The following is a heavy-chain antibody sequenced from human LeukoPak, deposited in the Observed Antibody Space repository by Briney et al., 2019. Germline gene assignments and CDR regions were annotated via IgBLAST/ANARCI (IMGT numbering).Heavy chain of an antibody. CDR1: GFTFDDYG. CDR3: ARDQVGDYLNWFDP. V-gene: IGHV3-20*04. J-gene: IGHJ5*02. D-gene: IGHD4-17*01. CDR2: INWNGGST. Sequence: GGSLRLSCAASGFTFDDYGMGWVRQAPGKGLEWVSGINWNGGSTNYADSVKGRFTISRDNAKKSLSLQMNSLRDEDTALYYCARDQVGDYLNWFDPWGQGTLVTVSS.